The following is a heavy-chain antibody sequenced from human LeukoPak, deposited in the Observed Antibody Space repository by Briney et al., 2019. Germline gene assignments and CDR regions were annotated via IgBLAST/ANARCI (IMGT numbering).Heavy chain of an antibody. CDR3: ARDHSNWNYAPDF. CDR2: ISASNGNT. J-gene: IGHJ4*02. D-gene: IGHD1-7*01. V-gene: IGHV1-18*01. Sequence: ASVRVSCKASGYTFTRYGISWVRQAPGQGLQWLGWISASNGNTNYAQKFRDRVTMSTDTSTGTAYLEVRSLTSDDTAVYYCARDHSNWNYAPDFWGQGTLVIVS. CDR1: GYTFTRYG.